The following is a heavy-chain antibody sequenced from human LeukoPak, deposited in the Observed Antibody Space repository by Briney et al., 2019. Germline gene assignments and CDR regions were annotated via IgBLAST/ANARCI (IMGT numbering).Heavy chain of an antibody. D-gene: IGHD6-6*01. CDR1: GYTLTELS. V-gene: IGHV1-24*01. Sequence: AASVKVSCKVSGYTLTELSMHWVRPAPGKGLEWMGGFDPEDGETIYAQKFQGRVTMTEDTSTDTAYMELSSLRSEDTAVYYCATKPYFEYSSPNGPTQSFDYWGQGTLVTVSS. CDR2: FDPEDGET. CDR3: ATKPYFEYSSPNGPTQSFDY. J-gene: IGHJ4*02.